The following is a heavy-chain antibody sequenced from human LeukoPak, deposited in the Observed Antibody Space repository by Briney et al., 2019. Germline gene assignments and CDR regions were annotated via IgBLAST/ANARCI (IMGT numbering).Heavy chain of an antibody. Sequence: GRSLRLSCAASGFTFSGSDIHWVRQASGKGLEWVGHIRSKTNNYATADAASVKGRFTFSRDDSKNTAYIQMNSLKTEDTAVYYCTSRGLEMATITGYFDYWGQGTLVTVSS. D-gene: IGHD5-24*01. J-gene: IGHJ4*02. CDR3: TSRGLEMATITGYFDY. V-gene: IGHV3-73*01. CDR2: IRSKTNNYAT. CDR1: GFTFSGSD.